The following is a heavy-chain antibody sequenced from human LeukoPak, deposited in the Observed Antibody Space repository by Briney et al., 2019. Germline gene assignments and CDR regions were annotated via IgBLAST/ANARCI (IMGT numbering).Heavy chain of an antibody. J-gene: IGHJ4*02. CDR2: ISWNGGST. CDR1: GFTFDGFG. CDR3: ARDAGVSFDY. Sequence: GGSLRLSCAASGFTFDGFGFIWVRQPPGKGLEWVSSISWNGGSTTYADTVKGRFTISRDNAKNSLYLQMNSLRAEDTALYYCARDAGVSFDYWGQGALVTVSS. D-gene: IGHD2-8*01. V-gene: IGHV3-20*04.